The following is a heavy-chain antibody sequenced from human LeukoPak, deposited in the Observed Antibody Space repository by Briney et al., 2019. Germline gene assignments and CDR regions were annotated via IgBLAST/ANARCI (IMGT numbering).Heavy chain of an antibody. CDR2: IYHSGST. CDR1: GYSISSGYY. V-gene: IGHV4-38-2*02. CDR3: ARVAIAAAGPLIDY. Sequence: PSETLSLTCTVSGYSISSGYYWGWIRQPPGKGLEWIGSIYHSGSTYYNPSLKSRVTISVDTSKNQFSLKLSSVTAADTAVYYCARVAIAAAGPLIDYWVQGTLVTVSS. J-gene: IGHJ4*02. D-gene: IGHD6-13*01.